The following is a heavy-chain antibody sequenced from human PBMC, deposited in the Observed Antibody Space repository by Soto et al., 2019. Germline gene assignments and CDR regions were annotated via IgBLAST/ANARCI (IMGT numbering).Heavy chain of an antibody. V-gene: IGHV4-59*08. CDR3: VRQGIGNLHALVDV. CDR2: VYSPGGT. J-gene: IGHJ6*02. CDR1: SGPSSSHN. D-gene: IGHD1-1*01. Sequence: QVQLQQSGPGLVKPSETLSLTCSVSSGPSSSHNWGWIRQPPGRGLEWIGYVYSPGGTSYNPSLTSRVTISADTSTNHLSLTLTSVTAAETAVYYCVRQGIGNLHALVDVWGQGTTVRVSS.